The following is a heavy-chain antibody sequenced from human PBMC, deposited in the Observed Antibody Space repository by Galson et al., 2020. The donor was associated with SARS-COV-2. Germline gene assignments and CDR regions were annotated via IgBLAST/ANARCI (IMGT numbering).Heavy chain of an antibody. J-gene: IGHJ2*01. CDR2: IHYSGRP. CDR1: SDSLSNFL. CDR3: ARGAGMMSSGKYFDL. V-gene: IGHV4-59*08. D-gene: IGHD1-26*01. Sequence: SETLSLTCTVSSDSLSNFLWTWIRQSPGKGLEWIGDIHYSGRPNYNPSLKSRVAMSLDTSMKHFSLKLTSVTAADTAVFYCARGAGMMSSGKYFDLWGRGTLVTVSS.